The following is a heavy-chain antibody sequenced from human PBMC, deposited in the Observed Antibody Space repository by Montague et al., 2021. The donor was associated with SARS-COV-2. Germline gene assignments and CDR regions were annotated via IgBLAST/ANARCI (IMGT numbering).Heavy chain of an antibody. Sequence: SWDSHYNPSLKGRVSISIDPTKNQFSLKLNSVTAADTAVYYCARDQGLGVAENFEFWGQGNMV. CDR3: ARDQGLGVAENFEF. J-gene: IGHJ4*02. V-gene: IGHV4-30-4*01. CDR2: SWDS. D-gene: IGHD3-3*01.